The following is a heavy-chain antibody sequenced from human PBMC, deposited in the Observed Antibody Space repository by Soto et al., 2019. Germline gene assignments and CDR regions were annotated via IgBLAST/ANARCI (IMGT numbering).Heavy chain of an antibody. CDR3: ARHHGPTTSENWFDP. V-gene: IGHV1-18*01. CDR2: ISTYGGDT. CDR1: GNTFFTNE. Sequence: QVHLVQSGVEVKTPGASVRASCRPPGNTFFTNEISWVRQAPGQGLEWMGWISTYGGDTKYAQKFQGRVTMTTDTSTTTAYLELRSLRSDDTAVYYCARHHGPTTSENWFDPWGQGTLVTVSS. J-gene: IGHJ5*02. D-gene: IGHD5-12*01.